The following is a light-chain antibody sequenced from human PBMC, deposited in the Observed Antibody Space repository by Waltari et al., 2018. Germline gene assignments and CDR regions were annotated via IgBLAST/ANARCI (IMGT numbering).Light chain of an antibody. CDR1: QSVSSY. J-gene: IGKJ1*01. CDR2: DAS. V-gene: IGKV3-11*01. Sequence: EIVLTQSPATLSLSPGERATLSCRASQSVSSYLAWYQQKPGQGPRLLIYDASKRATGSPARFSGSGSGTDFTLTISSLEPEDFAVYFCHQRAHWPPTFGQGTKVEIK. CDR3: HQRAHWPPT.